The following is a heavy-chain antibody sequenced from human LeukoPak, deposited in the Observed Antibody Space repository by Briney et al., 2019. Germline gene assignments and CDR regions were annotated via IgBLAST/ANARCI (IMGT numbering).Heavy chain of an antibody. D-gene: IGHD3-10*01. CDR3: AKLYGSGTSYHPLDY. V-gene: IGHV3-30*02. CDR2: RRYDGSDK. Sequence: GGSLRLSCAASGFIFRDYGMHWVREAPGKGLEWGALRRYDGSDKYYADSVKGRFTNSRDDSKNTLYLQMNSLRPEDTAVYYCAKLYGSGTSYHPLDYWGQGTLVTVSS. CDR1: GFIFRDYG. J-gene: IGHJ4*02.